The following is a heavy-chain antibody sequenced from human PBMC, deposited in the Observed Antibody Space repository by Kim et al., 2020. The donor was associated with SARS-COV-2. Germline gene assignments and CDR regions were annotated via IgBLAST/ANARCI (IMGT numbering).Heavy chain of an antibody. CDR3: ARDTPLCSSTSCYHHWFDP. J-gene: IGHJ5*02. Sequence: SETLSLTCTVSGGSISSYYWSWIRQPPGKGLEWIGYIYYSVSTNYNPSLKSRVTISVDTSKNQFSLHLTSVTAADTAVYYCARDTPLCSSTSCYHHWFDP. CDR1: GGSISSYY. CDR2: IYYSVST. D-gene: IGHD2-2*01. V-gene: IGHV4-59*01.